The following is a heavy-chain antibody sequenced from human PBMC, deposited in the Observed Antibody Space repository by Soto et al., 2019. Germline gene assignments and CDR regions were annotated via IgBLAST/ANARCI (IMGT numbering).Heavy chain of an antibody. CDR3: VRDARLASY. CDR2: SSGSGDDT. V-gene: IGHV3-23*01. Sequence: HPGGSLRLSCAASGFTVGSYAMTWVRQAPGKGLEWLSDSSGSGDDTNYADSVKGRFTVSRDNAKNSLFLEMNSLRAEDTAVYYCVRDARLASYWGLGTLVTVSS. CDR1: GFTVGSYA. D-gene: IGHD3-9*01. J-gene: IGHJ4*02.